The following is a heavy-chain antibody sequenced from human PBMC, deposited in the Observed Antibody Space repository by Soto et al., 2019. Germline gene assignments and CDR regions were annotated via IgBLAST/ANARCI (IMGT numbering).Heavy chain of an antibody. V-gene: IGHV1-18*04. D-gene: IGHD2-8*01. CDR3: ARDVPPRYCTNGVCKHGWFDP. J-gene: IGHJ5*02. CDR1: GYTFTSYG. Sequence: RASVKVSCKASGYTFTSYGISWVRQAPGQGLEWMGWISAYNGNTNYAQKLQGRVTMTTDTSTSTAYMELRSLRSDDTAVYYCARDVPPRYCTNGVCKHGWFDPWGQGTLVTVSS. CDR2: ISAYNGNT.